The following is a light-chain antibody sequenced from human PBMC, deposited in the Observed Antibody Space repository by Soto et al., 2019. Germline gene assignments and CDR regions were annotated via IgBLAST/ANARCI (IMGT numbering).Light chain of an antibody. Sequence: EIVLTQSPATLSLSPGERATLSCRASESVSNYLAWYQQKRGHAPRVLIYDASNRAPGIPARFSGSGSGTDFTLTISSLEPEDFAVYYCQQRSSSPITFGQGTRLEIK. CDR2: DAS. J-gene: IGKJ5*01. CDR1: ESVSNY. V-gene: IGKV3-11*01. CDR3: QQRSSSPIT.